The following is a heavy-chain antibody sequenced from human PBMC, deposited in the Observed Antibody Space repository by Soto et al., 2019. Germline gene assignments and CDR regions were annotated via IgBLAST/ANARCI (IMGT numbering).Heavy chain of an antibody. D-gene: IGHD3-3*01. CDR1: GFTFSSYG. V-gene: IGHV3-30*18. J-gene: IGHJ4*02. CDR3: AKDRFLEWLLHPGYFDY. Sequence: GGSLRLSCAASGFTFSSYGMHWVRQAPGKGLEWVAVISYDGSNKYYADSVKGRFTISRDNSKNTLYLQMNSLRAEDTAVYYCAKDRFLEWLLHPGYFDYWGQGTLVTVSS. CDR2: ISYDGSNK.